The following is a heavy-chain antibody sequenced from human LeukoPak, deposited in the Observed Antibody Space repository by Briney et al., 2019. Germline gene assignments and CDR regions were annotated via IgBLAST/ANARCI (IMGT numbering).Heavy chain of an antibody. CDR1: GFTFSDYS. D-gene: IGHD3-10*01. Sequence: GGSLRLSCAASGFTFSDYSMNWVRQAPGKGLEWVSYISFSVNTKYYGDSVKGRFTISRDNAKNSLYLHMDSLRAEDTAVYYCAKARLLYGSGSYSTYFDYWGQGTLVTVSS. CDR2: ISFSVNTK. CDR3: AKARLLYGSGSYSTYFDY. J-gene: IGHJ4*02. V-gene: IGHV3-48*04.